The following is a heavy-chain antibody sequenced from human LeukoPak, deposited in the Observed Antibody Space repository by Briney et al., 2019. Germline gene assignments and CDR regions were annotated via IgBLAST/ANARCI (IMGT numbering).Heavy chain of an antibody. V-gene: IGHV1-2*02. D-gene: IGHD1-26*01. CDR3: ARVNSGSLFDY. Sequence: ASVTVSSTASGYIFTDHYMHWVRQATGQGLEWRGWINPNRGGTNYAQKFQGRVTMTRDTSISTAYMELSRLRSDDTAFYYCARVNSGSLFDYWGQGTLVTVSS. J-gene: IGHJ4*02. CDR2: INPNRGGT. CDR1: GYIFTDHY.